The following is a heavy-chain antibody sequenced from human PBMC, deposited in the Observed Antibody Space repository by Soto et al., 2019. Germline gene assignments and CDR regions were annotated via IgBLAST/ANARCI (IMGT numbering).Heavy chain of an antibody. CDR2: IYPADSDT. Sequence: EVHLVQSGAEVKKPGESLKISCQASGYSFTSHWIGWVRQMRGRGLEWMGVIYPADSDTRYSPSFQGRITISADNSISTAYLQWSHLEASDSAIYYCARHPPTHTVTEVDNWGQGTLVTVSS. D-gene: IGHD2-8*02. V-gene: IGHV5-51*01. J-gene: IGHJ3*01. CDR3: ARHPPTHTVTEVDN. CDR1: GYSFTSHW.